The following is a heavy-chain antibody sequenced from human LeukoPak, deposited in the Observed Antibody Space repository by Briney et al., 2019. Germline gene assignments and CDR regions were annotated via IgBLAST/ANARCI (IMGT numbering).Heavy chain of an antibody. CDR1: GYTFTGYY. CDR3: ARAGGGDPYGY. Sequence: ASXKVSCKASGYTFTGYYMHWVRQAPGQGLEWRGRINPNSGGTNYAQKFQGRVTMTRDTSISTAYMALSTLRSDDTAVYYCARAGGGDPYGYWGQGTLVTVSS. V-gene: IGHV1-2*06. D-gene: IGHD2-21*02. CDR2: INPNSGGT. J-gene: IGHJ4*02.